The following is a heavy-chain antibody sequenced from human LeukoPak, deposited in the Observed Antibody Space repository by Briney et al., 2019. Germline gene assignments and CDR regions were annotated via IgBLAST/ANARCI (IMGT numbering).Heavy chain of an antibody. D-gene: IGHD2-2*01. Sequence: PSETLSLTCAVYGGSFSGYYWSWIRQPPGKGLEWIGEINHSGSTNYNPSLKSRVTISVDTSKNQFSLKLSSVTAADTAVYYCARRRIVVVPAAPRYFDLWGRGTLVTVSS. V-gene: IGHV4-34*01. CDR1: GGSFSGYY. CDR3: ARRRIVVVPAAPRYFDL. J-gene: IGHJ2*01. CDR2: INHSGST.